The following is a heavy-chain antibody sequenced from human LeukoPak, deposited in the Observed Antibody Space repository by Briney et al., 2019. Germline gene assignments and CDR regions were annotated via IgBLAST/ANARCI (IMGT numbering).Heavy chain of an antibody. J-gene: IGHJ5*02. CDR1: GYTFTNYG. V-gene: IGHV1-18*01. D-gene: IGHD6-13*01. CDR2: ISAYSGHT. Sequence: GASVKVSCKASGYTFTNYGISWVRQAPGQGPEWMGWISAYSGHTNYAQKLQGRVTMTTDTSTSTAYMELRSLRSDDTAVYYCARDNHSGSWSWFDPLGQGTLVSVSA. CDR3: ARDNHSGSWSWFDP.